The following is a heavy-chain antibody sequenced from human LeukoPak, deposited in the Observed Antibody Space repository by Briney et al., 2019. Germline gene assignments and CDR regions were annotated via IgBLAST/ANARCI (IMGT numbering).Heavy chain of an antibody. V-gene: IGHV4-39*01. Sequence: SETLSLTCTVSGGSISSSSYYWGWIRQPPGKGLEWIGSIYCGSTYYNPSLKSRVTISVDTSKNQFSLKLSSVTAADTAVYYCARLDCSGGSCYRSPFDPWGQGTLVTVSS. CDR3: ARLDCSGGSCYRSPFDP. J-gene: IGHJ5*02. CDR1: GGSISSSSYY. CDR2: IYCGST. D-gene: IGHD2-15*01.